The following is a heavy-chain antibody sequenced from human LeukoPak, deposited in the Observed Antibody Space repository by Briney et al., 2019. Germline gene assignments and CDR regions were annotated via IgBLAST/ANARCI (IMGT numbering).Heavy chain of an antibody. CDR2: ISSRGDTV. CDR3: ARDYFGSGSYYNAYYGMDV. Sequence: GSLRLSCAASGFTFSIYNMNWVRQAPGKGLEWFSYISSRGDTVYHADSVRGRFTISRDNAKKSLLLQMNSLRAEDTAVYYCARDYFGSGSYYNAYYGMDVWGQGTTVTVSS. V-gene: IGHV3-48*03. CDR1: GFTFSIYN. D-gene: IGHD3-10*01. J-gene: IGHJ6*02.